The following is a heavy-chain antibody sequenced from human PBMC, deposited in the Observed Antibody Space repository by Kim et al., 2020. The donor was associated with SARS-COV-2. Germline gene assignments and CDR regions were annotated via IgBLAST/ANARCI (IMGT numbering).Heavy chain of an antibody. CDR1: GFTFSSYS. D-gene: IGHD3-16*01. V-gene: IGHV3-48*02. J-gene: IGHJ3*02. CDR2: ISSSSSTI. Sequence: GGSLRLSCAASGFTFSSYSMNWVRQAPGKGLEWVSYISSSSSTIYYADSVKGRFTISRDNAKNSLYLQMNSLRDEDTAVYYCARVVISRWPFGRPDAFDIWGQGTMVTVSS. CDR3: ARVVISRWPFGRPDAFDI.